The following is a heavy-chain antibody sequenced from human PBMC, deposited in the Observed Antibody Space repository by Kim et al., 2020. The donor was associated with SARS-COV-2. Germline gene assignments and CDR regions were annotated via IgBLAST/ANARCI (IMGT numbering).Heavy chain of an antibody. CDR1: RFTFSSYA. CDR2: ISSNGGST. J-gene: IGHJ4*02. D-gene: IGHD6-13*01. Sequence: GGSLRLSCSASRFTFSSYAMHWVRQAPGKGLKYVSAISSNGGSTYYADSVKGRFTISRDNSKNTLYLQMSSLRAEDTAVYYCVKDQDSNSWYQSISFDYRGQATLVTVSS. CDR3: VKDQDSNSWYQSISFDY. V-gene: IGHV3-64D*06.